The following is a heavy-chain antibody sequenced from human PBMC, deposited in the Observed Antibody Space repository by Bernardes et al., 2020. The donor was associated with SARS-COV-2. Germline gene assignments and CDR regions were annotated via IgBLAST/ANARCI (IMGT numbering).Heavy chain of an antibody. CDR2: IKSLSDRGTT. CDR3: TTAGYSSGWYLENFDY. D-gene: IGHD6-19*01. CDR1: GFSFSDVW. J-gene: IGHJ4*03. V-gene: IGHV3-15*01. Sequence: GGSLRLSCAASGFSFSDVWMSWVRQVPGKGLDWVGRIKSLSDRGTTDYGTAVKDRFIISRDDSKNMVYLQMDSLRSEDTAVYYCTTAGYSSGWYLENFDYWGQGTTVTVSS.